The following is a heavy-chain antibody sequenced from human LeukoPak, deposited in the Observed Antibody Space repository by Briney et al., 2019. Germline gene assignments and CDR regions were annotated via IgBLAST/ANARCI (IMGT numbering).Heavy chain of an antibody. CDR3: AKVQYGGPYYFDY. D-gene: IGHD4/OR15-4a*01. Sequence: GGSLRLSCAASGFTFSSYGMHWVRQAPGKGLEWVAFIRYDGSNKYYADPVKGRFTISRDNSKNTLYLQMNSLRAEDTAVYYCAKVQYGGPYYFDYWGQGTLVTVSS. CDR2: IRYDGSNK. V-gene: IGHV3-30*02. J-gene: IGHJ4*02. CDR1: GFTFSSYG.